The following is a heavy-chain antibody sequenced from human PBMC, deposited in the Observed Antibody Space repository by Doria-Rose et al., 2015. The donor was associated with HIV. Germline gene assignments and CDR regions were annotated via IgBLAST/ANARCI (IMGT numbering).Heavy chain of an antibody. D-gene: IGHD3-3*01. V-gene: IGHV4-31*02. CDR2: TYYTGTS. CDR3: ARMGSYRELDY. Sequence: SSRGYYWNWIRQVPGKGLESLGYTYYTGTSDYSPSLKSRLNMAVDTSKNQFSLMLSFVTVADTAVYYCARMGSYRELDYWGQGALSSSPQ. J-gene: IGHJ4*02. CDR1: SSRGYY.